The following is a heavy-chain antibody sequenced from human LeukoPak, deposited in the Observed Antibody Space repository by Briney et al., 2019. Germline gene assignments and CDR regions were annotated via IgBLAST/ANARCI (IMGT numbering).Heavy chain of an antibody. CDR1: GGSISSNY. CDR3: ARRIAAADSFDI. D-gene: IGHD6-13*01. Sequence: SETLSLTCTVSGGSISSNYWSWIRQPPGKGLEWIAYINYSGSTNYKSSLKSRVTISVDTSKNQFSLKLSSVTAADTAFYYCARRIAAADSFDIWGQGRKVTVSS. V-gene: IGHV4-59*01. J-gene: IGHJ3*02. CDR2: INYSGST.